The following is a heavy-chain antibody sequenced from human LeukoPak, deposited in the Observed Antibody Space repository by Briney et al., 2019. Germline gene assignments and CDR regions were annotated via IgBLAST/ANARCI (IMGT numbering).Heavy chain of an antibody. CDR1: GGSVGSGTFY. CDR2: IYYNGNT. D-gene: IGHD3-9*01. Sequence: KTSETLSLTCTVSGGSVGSGTFYWSWIRQPPGKGLEWIGFIYYNGNTNYNPSLKSRVTISVDTSENHFSLKLTSVTAADTAVYYCARVTQIRYYDVLTGAYYFDYWGRGTLVTVSS. V-gene: IGHV4-61*01. CDR3: ARVTQIRYYDVLTGAYYFDY. J-gene: IGHJ4*02.